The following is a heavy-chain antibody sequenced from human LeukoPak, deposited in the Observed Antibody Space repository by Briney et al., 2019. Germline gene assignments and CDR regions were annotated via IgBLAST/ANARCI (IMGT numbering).Heavy chain of an antibody. CDR1: GFTFSSYA. CDR3: AKARGASRYGLGVDY. J-gene: IGHJ4*02. V-gene: IGHV3-23*01. D-gene: IGHD3-16*01. CDR2: ISGSGGST. Sequence: SGGSLRLSRAASGFTFSSYAMSWVRQAPGKGLEWVSAISGSGGSTYYADSVKGRFTISRGNSKNTLYLQMNSLRAEDTAVYYCAKARGASRYGLGVDYWGQGTLVTVSS.